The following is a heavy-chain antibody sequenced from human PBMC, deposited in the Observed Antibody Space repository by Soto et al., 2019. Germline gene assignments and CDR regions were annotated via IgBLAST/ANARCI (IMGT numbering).Heavy chain of an antibody. CDR1: GGTFSSYA. CDR2: IIPIFGTA. CDR3: ARGTRPRITMVRGVTMNGMDV. V-gene: IGHV1-69*13. Sequence: GASVKVSCKASGGTFSSYAISWVRQAPGQGLEWMGGIIPIFGTANYAQKFQGRVTITADESTSTAYMELSSLRSEDTAVYYCARGTRPRITMVRGVTMNGMDVWGQGTTVTVSS. J-gene: IGHJ6*02. D-gene: IGHD3-10*01.